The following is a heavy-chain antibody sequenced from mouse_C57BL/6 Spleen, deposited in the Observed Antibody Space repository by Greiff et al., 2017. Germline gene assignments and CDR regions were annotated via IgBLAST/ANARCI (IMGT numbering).Heavy chain of an antibody. D-gene: IGHD2-2*01. V-gene: IGHV1-82*01. CDR1: GYAFSSSW. CDR2: IYPGDGDT. Sequence: VQLQQSGPELVKPGASVKISCKASGYAFSSSWMNWVKQRPGKGLEWIGRIYPGDGDTNYNGKFKGKATLTADKSSSTAYMQLSSLPSEDSAVYFGAREGEGYTYAMGYCGQGTSVTVSS. J-gene: IGHJ4*01. CDR3: AREGEGYTYAMGY.